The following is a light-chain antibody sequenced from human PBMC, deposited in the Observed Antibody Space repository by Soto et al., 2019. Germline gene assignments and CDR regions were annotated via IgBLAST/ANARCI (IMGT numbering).Light chain of an antibody. CDR2: DVA. CDR3: SSYTTSSTRV. V-gene: IGLV2-14*03. Sequence: QSALTQPASVSGFPGRSITISCTGSSSDVGGFNFVSWYQQHPGKAPKLMIYDVASRPSGVSNRFSGSKSGNTASLTISGLQTEDEADYYCSSYTTSSTRVFGTGTKVTVL. J-gene: IGLJ1*01. CDR1: SSDVGGFNF.